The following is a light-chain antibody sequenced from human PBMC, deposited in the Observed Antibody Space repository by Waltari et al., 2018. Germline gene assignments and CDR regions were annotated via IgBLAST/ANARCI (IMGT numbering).Light chain of an antibody. J-gene: IGKJ1*01. CDR1: QSVGRF. CDR2: HAS. Sequence: EIVLTQSPSTLSLSPGERATLSCRASQSVGRFLDWYQQKPGQAPRLLIYHASIRATGIPDRFSGSGSGTDFSLTISGLEPEDFAVYYCQKYVNLPATFGQGTKVEIK. V-gene: IGKV3-20*01. CDR3: QKYVNLPAT.